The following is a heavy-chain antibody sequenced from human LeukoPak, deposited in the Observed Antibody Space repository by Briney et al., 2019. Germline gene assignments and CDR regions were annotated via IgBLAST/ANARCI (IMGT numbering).Heavy chain of an antibody. CDR1: GYTFTSYG. CDR3: AREGYSSSWYWAHYYYMDV. CDR2: ISAYNGNT. Sequence: GASVKVSCKASGYTFTSYGISWVRQAPGQGLEWMGWISAYNGNTNYAQKLQGRVTTTTDTSTSTAYMELRSLRSDDTAVYYCAREGYSSSWYWAHYYYMDVWGKGTTVTVSS. J-gene: IGHJ6*03. V-gene: IGHV1-18*01. D-gene: IGHD6-13*01.